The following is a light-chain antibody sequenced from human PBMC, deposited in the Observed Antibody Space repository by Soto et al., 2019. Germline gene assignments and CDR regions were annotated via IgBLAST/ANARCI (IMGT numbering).Light chain of an antibody. Sequence: QSALTQPASVSGSPGQSITISCTGTSSDVGSYNLVSWYQQHPGKAPKLMIYEGSKRPSGVSNRFSGSKSGNTASLTISGLQAEDEAAYYCCSYAGSSTCGVVFGGGTKLTVL. CDR3: CSYAGSSTCGVV. V-gene: IGLV2-23*01. J-gene: IGLJ2*01. CDR1: SSDVGSYNL. CDR2: EGS.